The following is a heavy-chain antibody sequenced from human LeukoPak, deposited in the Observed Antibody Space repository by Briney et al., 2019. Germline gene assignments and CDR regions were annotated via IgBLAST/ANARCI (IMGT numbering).Heavy chain of an antibody. Sequence: GGSLRLSCAASGFTFSTYWMSWVRQAPGKGLEWVANINQDGSQKRYVDPVQGRFTISRDNTKNSLFLQMNSLRAEDTAVYYCARLKDDVTKLDYWGQGTLVTVSS. CDR2: INQDGSQK. CDR1: GFTFSTYW. J-gene: IGHJ4*02. CDR3: ARLKDDVTKLDY. V-gene: IGHV3-7*01. D-gene: IGHD2-8*01.